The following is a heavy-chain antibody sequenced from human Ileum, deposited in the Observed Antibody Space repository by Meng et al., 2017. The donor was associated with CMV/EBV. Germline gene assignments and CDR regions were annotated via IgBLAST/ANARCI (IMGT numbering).Heavy chain of an antibody. V-gene: IGHV1-46*01. Sequence: ASVKVSCKAPGYTFTSYYMHWVRQAPAQGLEWMGIINPSGGSTSYEQKFQGRVTMTRDTPTSTVYMELSNLRSEDTAVYYCARVLWFGDMPDYWGQGTLVTVSS. J-gene: IGHJ4*02. CDR2: INPSGGST. CDR1: GYTFTSYY. D-gene: IGHD3-10*01. CDR3: ARVLWFGDMPDY.